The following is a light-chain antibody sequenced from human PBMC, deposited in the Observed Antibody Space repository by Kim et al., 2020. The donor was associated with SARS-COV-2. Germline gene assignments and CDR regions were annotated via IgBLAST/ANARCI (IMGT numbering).Light chain of an antibody. CDR3: NSRDSSGNHLDVV. CDR2: GKN. CDR1: SLRSYS. V-gene: IGLV3-19*01. Sequence: SSELTQDPALSVAFTHTDTIHIPGASLRSYSASWYQQKPGQAPVLVIYGKNNRPSGIPDRFSGSSSGNTASLTITGAQAEDEADYYCNSRDSSGNHLDVV. J-gene: IGLJ2*01.